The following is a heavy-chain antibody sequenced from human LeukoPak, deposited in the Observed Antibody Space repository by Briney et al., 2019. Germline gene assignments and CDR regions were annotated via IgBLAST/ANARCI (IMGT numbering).Heavy chain of an antibody. CDR2: VSAYNGNT. V-gene: IGHV1-18*01. CDR1: GYTFTNYG. D-gene: IGHD3-10*01. J-gene: IGHJ5*02. CDR3: ARVELRWSGELLFGKKNWFDP. Sequence: ASVKVSCKASGYTFTNYGIIWVRQAPGQGLEYMGWVSAYNGNTHYARRLQGRVTMSTDTATSTAYMELRSLRYDDTAVYHCARVELRWSGELLFGKKNWFDPWGQGTLVTVSS.